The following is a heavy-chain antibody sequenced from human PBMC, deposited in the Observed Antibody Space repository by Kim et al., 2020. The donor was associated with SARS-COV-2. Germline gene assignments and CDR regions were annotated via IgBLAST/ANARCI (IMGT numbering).Heavy chain of an antibody. J-gene: IGHJ6*02. V-gene: IGHV3-48*03. CDR3: AREYPTTGYYGMDV. Sequence: GGSLRLSCAASGFTFSSYEMNWVRQAPGKGLVWVSYISGSGSTIYYADSVKGRFTISRDNAKNSLYLQMNSLRAEDTAIYYCAREYPTTGYYGMDVWGQGTTVTV. CDR2: ISGSGSTI. D-gene: IGHD4-17*01. CDR1: GFTFSSYE.